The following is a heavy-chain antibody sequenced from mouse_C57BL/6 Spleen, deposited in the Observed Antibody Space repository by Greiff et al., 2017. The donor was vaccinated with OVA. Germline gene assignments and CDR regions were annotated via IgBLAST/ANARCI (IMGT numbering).Heavy chain of an antibody. CDR2: ISNLAYSI. CDR3: ARHFTTVVASYYYAMDY. J-gene: IGHJ4*01. Sequence: EVMLVESGGGLVQPGGSLKLSCAASGFTFSDYGMAWVRQAPRKGPEWVAFISNLAYSIYYADTVTGRFTISRENAKNTLYLEMSSLRSEDTAMYYCARHFTTVVASYYYAMDYWGQGTSVTVSS. V-gene: IGHV5-15*04. CDR1: GFTFSDYG. D-gene: IGHD1-1*01.